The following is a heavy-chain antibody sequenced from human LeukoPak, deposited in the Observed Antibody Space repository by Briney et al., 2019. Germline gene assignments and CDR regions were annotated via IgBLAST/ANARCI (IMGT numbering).Heavy chain of an antibody. V-gene: IGHV3-23*01. CDR1: GITLSNYG. Sequence: GGSLRLSCAVSGITLSNYGMSWVRQAPGKGLEWVAGISGSGGSTHYADSVKGRFAISRDNRKNTLYLQLNSLRAEDTAVYFCAKRGVVIRVILVGFHKEAYYFDSWGQGALVTVSS. J-gene: IGHJ4*02. CDR2: ISGSGGST. D-gene: IGHD3-10*01. CDR3: AKRGVVIRVILVGFHKEAYYFDS.